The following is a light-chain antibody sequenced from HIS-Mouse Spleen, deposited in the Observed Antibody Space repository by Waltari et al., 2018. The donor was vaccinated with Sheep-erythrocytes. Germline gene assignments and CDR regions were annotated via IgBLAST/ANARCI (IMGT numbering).Light chain of an antibody. CDR3: QQLNSYPHT. Sequence: DILLTQSPSFLSASVGDRVPIPCRASQGISSYLAWYQQKPGKAPKLLIYAASTLQRGVPSRFSGSGSGTEFTLTISSLQPEDFATYYCQQLNSYPHTFGQGTKLEIK. CDR2: AAS. J-gene: IGKJ2*01. CDR1: QGISSY. V-gene: IGKV1-9*01.